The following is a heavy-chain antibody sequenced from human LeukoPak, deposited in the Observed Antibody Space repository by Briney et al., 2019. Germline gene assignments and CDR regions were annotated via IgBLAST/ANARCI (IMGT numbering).Heavy chain of an antibody. V-gene: IGHV3-13*01. CDR3: VRGDSTGYRSNWYFDL. J-gene: IGHJ2*01. CDR1: GFTFHSYD. Sequence: GGSLRLSCAASGFTFHSYDMHWVRQAAGGRLEWVSAMGSARDTYYPDSVKGRFTISRDNAKSSLYLQMHSLRVGDTAMYYCVRGDSTGYRSNWYFDLRGRGTLVTVSS. CDR2: MGSARDT. D-gene: IGHD3-22*01.